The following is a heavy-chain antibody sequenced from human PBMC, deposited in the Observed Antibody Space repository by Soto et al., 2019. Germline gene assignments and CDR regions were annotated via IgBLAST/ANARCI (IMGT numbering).Heavy chain of an antibody. J-gene: IGHJ3*02. D-gene: IGHD3-22*01. CDR2: ISGSGGST. V-gene: IGHV3-23*01. CDR3: AKDLVTMIVVVIPRMAFDI. CDR1: GFTFSSYA. Sequence: GESLKISCAASGFTFSSYAMSWVRQAPGKGLEWVSAISGSGGSTYYADSVKGRFTISRDNSKNTLYLQMNSLRAEDTAVYYCAKDLVTMIVVVIPRMAFDIWGQGTMVTVSS.